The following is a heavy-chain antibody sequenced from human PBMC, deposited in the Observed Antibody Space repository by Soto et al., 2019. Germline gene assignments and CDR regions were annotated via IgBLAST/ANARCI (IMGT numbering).Heavy chain of an antibody. V-gene: IGHV1-18*01. D-gene: IGHD6-13*01. CDR1: GYTFTSYG. CDR3: ASKSSIAAAGALDY. CDR2: ISAYNGNT. Sequence: ASVKVSCKASGYTFTSYGISWVRHAPGQGLEWMGWISAYNGNTNYAQKLQGRVTMTTDTSTSTAYMELRSLRSDDTAVYYCASKSSIAAAGALDYWGQGTLVTVSS. J-gene: IGHJ4*02.